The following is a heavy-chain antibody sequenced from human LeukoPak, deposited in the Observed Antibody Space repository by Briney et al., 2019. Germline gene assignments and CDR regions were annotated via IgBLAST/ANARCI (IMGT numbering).Heavy chain of an antibody. J-gene: IGHJ4*02. CDR2: ISSSSSYI. D-gene: IGHD2-2*01. Sequence: GGSLRLSCAASGFTFSSYNMNWVRQAPGKGLEWVSSISSSSSYIYYADSVKGRFTISRDNAKNSLYLQMNSLRAEDTAVYYCARTGLVCSSTSCYDYWGQGTLVTVSS. CDR3: ARTGLVCSSTSCYDY. V-gene: IGHV3-21*01. CDR1: GFTFSSYN.